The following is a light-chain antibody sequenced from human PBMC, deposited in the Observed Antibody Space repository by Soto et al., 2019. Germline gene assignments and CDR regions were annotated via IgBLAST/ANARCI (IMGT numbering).Light chain of an antibody. V-gene: IGLV2-14*01. CDR2: EVS. Sequence: QSVVTQPASVSGSPGQSITISCTGTSGDVGGYDYVSWYQQYPGKAPRLIIYEVSNRPSGVSNRFSGSKSGNTASLTISGLRAEDEGDYFCSSFTGTSALILFGGGTKLTVL. CDR1: SGDVGGYDY. CDR3: SSFTGTSALIL. J-gene: IGLJ2*01.